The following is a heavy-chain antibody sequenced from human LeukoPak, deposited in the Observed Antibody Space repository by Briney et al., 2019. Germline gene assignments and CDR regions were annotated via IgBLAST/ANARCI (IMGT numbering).Heavy chain of an antibody. CDR2: ISSSSSYI. CDR3: ARIAAAGTFVDY. CDR1: GFTVSSNY. D-gene: IGHD6-13*01. Sequence: PGGSLRLSCAASGFTVSSNYMSWVRQAPGKGLEWVSSISSSSSYIYYADSVKGRFTISRDNAKNSLYLQMNSLRAEDTAVYYCARIAAAGTFVDYWGQGTLVTVSS. V-gene: IGHV3-21*01. J-gene: IGHJ4*02.